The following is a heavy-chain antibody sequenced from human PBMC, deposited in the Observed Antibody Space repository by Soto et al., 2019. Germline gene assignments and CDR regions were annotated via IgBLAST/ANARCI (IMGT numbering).Heavy chain of an antibody. Sequence: SETLSLTCTVSGGSIISGDWSWIRQPPGKGLEWIGYISYSGNTNYNPSLKRRVTMSVDTPKNQFSLRLSSVTTADTAVYYCAGLRGYAGSSIDYWGQGTLVTVSS. CDR2: ISYSGNT. CDR1: GGSIISGD. V-gene: IGHV4-59*01. J-gene: IGHJ4*02. D-gene: IGHD2-15*01. CDR3: AGLRGYAGSSIDY.